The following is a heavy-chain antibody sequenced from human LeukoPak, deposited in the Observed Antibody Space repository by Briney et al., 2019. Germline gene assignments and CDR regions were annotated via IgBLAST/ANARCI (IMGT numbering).Heavy chain of an antibody. V-gene: IGHV1-8*02. CDR3: ARTTMVRGTYYMDV. J-gene: IGHJ6*03. CDR2: MNPNSGNT. D-gene: IGHD3-10*01. Sequence: ASAKVSCKASGYTFTGYYMHWVRQAPGQGLEWMGWMNPNSGNTGYAQKFQGRVTMTRNTSISTAYMELSSLRSEDTAVYYCARTTMVRGTYYMDVWGKGTTVTISS. CDR1: GYTFTGYY.